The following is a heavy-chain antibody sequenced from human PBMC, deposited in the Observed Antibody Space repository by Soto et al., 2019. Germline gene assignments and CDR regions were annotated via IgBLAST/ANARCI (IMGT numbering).Heavy chain of an antibody. V-gene: IGHV3-48*03. D-gene: IGHD3-10*01. J-gene: IGHJ3*02. Sequence: LRLSCAASGFTFSSYEMNWVRQAPGKGLEWVSYISSSGSTIYYADSVKGRFTISRDNAKNSLYLQMNSLRAEDTAVYYCARDPITMVRGGVGAFDIWGQGTMVTVSS. CDR1: GFTFSSYE. CDR3: ARDPITMVRGGVGAFDI. CDR2: ISSSGSTI.